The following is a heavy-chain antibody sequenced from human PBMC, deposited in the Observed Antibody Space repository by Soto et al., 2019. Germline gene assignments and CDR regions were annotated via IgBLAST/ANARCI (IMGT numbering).Heavy chain of an antibody. CDR3: VKDQTPYDVDFDY. V-gene: IGHV3-30*18. J-gene: IGHJ4*02. CDR2: ISHDENSI. CDR1: GFTFSAHG. Sequence: QVQLVESGGGVVQPGESLRLSCAASGFTFSAHGMHWVRQTPGRGLEWLAVISHDENSIHYADYVMGRYTISRDHYTSTLYLQMNSLRDEDTALYYCVKDQTPYDVDFDYWGQGTLVTVSS. D-gene: IGHD3-16*01.